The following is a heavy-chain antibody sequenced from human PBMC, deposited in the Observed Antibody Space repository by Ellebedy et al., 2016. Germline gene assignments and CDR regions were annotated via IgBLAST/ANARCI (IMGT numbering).Heavy chain of an antibody. D-gene: IGHD1-26*01. CDR1: GFTFSSHG. Sequence: GGSLRLSCAASGFTFSSHGMHWVRQAPGKGLEWAALVLSDGSKTYYADSVKGRFTISRDNAKNTLDLQLNSLRAEDAAVYYCAKDLKWSYYGFDYWGQGTLVTVSS. V-gene: IGHV3-30*18. J-gene: IGHJ4*02. CDR3: AKDLKWSYYGFDY. CDR2: VLSDGSKT.